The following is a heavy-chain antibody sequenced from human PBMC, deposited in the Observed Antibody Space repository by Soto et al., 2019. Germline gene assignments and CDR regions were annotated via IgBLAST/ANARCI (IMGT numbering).Heavy chain of an antibody. J-gene: IGHJ4*02. CDR3: AKVPTIFGVVFLYYFDY. CDR1: GFTFNNHA. D-gene: IGHD3-3*01. V-gene: IGHV3-23*01. CDR2: VSGSGAST. Sequence: GGSLRLSCAASGFTFNNHAMGWVRQAPGKGLEWISGVSGSGASTYHADSVKGRFTISRDNSKNTLYLQMNNLRGEDTALYYCAKVPTIFGVVFLYYFDYWGQGTMVTVSS.